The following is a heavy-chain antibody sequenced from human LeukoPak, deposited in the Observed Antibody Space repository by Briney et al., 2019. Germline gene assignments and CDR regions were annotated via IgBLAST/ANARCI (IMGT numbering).Heavy chain of an antibody. Sequence: SQTLSLTCAISGDSVSSNSAAWNWIRQSPSRGLEWLGRTFYRSKWHNEYALSVKSRITINPDTTKNQFSLQLTSVTPEDTAVYYCARDLHSSCFDWGQGTLVTVSS. CDR3: ARDLHSSCFD. CDR1: GDSVSSNSAA. J-gene: IGHJ4*02. D-gene: IGHD6-6*01. CDR2: TFYRSKWHN. V-gene: IGHV6-1*01.